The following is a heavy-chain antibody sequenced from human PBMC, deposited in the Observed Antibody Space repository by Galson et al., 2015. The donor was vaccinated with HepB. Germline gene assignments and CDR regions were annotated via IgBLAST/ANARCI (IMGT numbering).Heavy chain of an antibody. Sequence: SLRLSCAASGFTFSDYYMSWIRQAPGKGLEWVSYISSSSSYTNYADSVKGRFTISRDNAKNSLYLQMNSLRAEDTAVYYCARGATRDYYYDSSGYYPKPSFYAFDIWGQGTMVTVSS. J-gene: IGHJ3*02. CDR1: GFTFSDYY. V-gene: IGHV3-11*06. CDR3: ARGATRDYYYDSSGYYPKPSFYAFDI. CDR2: ISSSSSYT. D-gene: IGHD3-22*01.